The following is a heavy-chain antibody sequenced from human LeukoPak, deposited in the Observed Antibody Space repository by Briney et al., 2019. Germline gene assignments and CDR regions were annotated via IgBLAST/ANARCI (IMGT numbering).Heavy chain of an antibody. CDR1: GFTFDDYA. V-gene: IGHV3-9*01. CDR2: ISWNSGSI. Sequence: PGGSLRLSCAASGFTFDDYAMHWVRHAPGKGLEWVSGISWNSGSIGYADSVKGRFTISRDNAKNSLYLQMNSLRAEDTALYYCAKAVSVAGTVFDYWGQGTLVTVSS. D-gene: IGHD6-19*01. CDR3: AKAVSVAGTVFDY. J-gene: IGHJ4*02.